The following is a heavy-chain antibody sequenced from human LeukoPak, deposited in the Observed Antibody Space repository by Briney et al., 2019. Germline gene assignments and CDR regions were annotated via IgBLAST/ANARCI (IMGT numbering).Heavy chain of an antibody. CDR2: ISSSSSTI. CDR3: ARAMRCSGGSCYSGSRSAEYYFDY. Sequence: GGSLRLSCAASGFTFSSYSMNWVRQAPGKGLEWVSYISSSSSTIYYADSVKGRFTISRDNAKNSLYLQMNSLRAEDTAVYYCARAMRCSGGSCYSGSRSAEYYFDYWGQGTLVTVSS. D-gene: IGHD2-15*01. CDR1: GFTFSSYS. V-gene: IGHV3-48*01. J-gene: IGHJ4*02.